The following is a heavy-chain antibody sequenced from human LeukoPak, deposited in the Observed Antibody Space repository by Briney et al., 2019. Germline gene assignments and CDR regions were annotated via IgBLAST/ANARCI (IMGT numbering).Heavy chain of an antibody. CDR2: INQNGNEK. CDR3: AGGPGFLIDC. V-gene: IGHV3-7*01. J-gene: IGHJ4*01. Sequence: GGSLRLSCAASGFTFSSYWMSWVRRAPGKGLEWIANINQNGNEKNYLDSMKGRLTISRDNANNLVFLQMNSLRIEDTAVYYCAGGPGFLIDCWGHGTLVTVST. D-gene: IGHD3-3*01. CDR1: GFTFSSYW.